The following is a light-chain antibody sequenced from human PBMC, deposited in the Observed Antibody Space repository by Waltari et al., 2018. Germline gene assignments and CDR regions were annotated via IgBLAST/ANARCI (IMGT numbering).Light chain of an antibody. Sequence: DIQLTQSPSFLSASVGDRVTITCRASQGISSYLAWYQQKPGKAPKLLIYGASTLQSGVPSRFSGSGSGTEFTLTISSLQPEDFVTYYCQQLNSYPHTFGQGTKLDIK. V-gene: IGKV1-9*01. CDR1: QGISSY. CDR3: QQLNSYPHT. J-gene: IGKJ2*01. CDR2: GAS.